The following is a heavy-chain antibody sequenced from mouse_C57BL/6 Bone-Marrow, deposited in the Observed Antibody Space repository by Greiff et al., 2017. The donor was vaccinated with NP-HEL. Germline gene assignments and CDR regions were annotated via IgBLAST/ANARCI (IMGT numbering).Heavy chain of an antibody. CDR2: IYPGSGST. V-gene: IGHV1-55*01. Sequence: QVQLQQPGAELVKPGASVKMSCKASGYTFTSYWITWVKQRPGQGLEWIGDIYPGSGSTNYNEKLKSKATLTVDTSSSTAYMQLSSLTSEDSAVYYCARDGSRYYYAMDYWGQGTSVTVSS. D-gene: IGHD1-1*01. CDR3: ARDGSRYYYAMDY. J-gene: IGHJ4*01. CDR1: GYTFTSYW.